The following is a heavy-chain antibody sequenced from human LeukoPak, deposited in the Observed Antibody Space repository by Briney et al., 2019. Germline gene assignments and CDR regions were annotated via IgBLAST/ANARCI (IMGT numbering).Heavy chain of an antibody. Sequence: ASVKVSCKASGYTFTSYYMHWVRQAPGQGLEWMGIINPSDGSTSYAQKFQGRVTMTRDTSTNTVYMELSSLRSEDTAVYYCAALAVAGPFDYWGQGTLVTVSS. D-gene: IGHD6-19*01. J-gene: IGHJ4*02. CDR2: INPSDGST. CDR1: GYTFTSYY. CDR3: AALAVAGPFDY. V-gene: IGHV1-46*01.